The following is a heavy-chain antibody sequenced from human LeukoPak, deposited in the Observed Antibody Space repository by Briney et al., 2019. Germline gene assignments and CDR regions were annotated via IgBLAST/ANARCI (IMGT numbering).Heavy chain of an antibody. V-gene: IGHV3-7*01. J-gene: IGHJ6*02. CDR3: ARSHYGMDV. CDR1: GFTFSDSW. CDR2: IKYDGSEK. Sequence: PGGSLRLSCAASGFTFSDSWITWVRQAPGKGLEWVGHIKYDGSEKDYLDSVRGRFTISRDNAQNSLYLQMNSLTAEDTAVYYCARSHYGMDVWGQGTTVTVSS.